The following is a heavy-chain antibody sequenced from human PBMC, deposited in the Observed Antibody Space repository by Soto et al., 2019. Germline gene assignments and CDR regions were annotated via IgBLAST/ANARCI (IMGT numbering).Heavy chain of an antibody. D-gene: IGHD3-10*01. Sequence: PGGSLRLSCAASGFTFSSYAMSWVRQAPGKGLEWVSAISGSGGSTYYADSVKGRFTISRDNSKNTLYLQMNSLRAEDTAVYYCAKNYYGSGSYSGTDYWGQGTLVTVSS. CDR1: GFTFSSYA. J-gene: IGHJ4*02. CDR2: ISGSGGST. CDR3: AKNYYGSGSYSGTDY. V-gene: IGHV3-23*01.